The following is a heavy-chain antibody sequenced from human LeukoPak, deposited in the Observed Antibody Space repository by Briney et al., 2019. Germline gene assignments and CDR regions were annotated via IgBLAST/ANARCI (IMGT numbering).Heavy chain of an antibody. CDR2: ISSSSSYI. V-gene: IGHV3-21*01. CDR3: ARVSSSSWFFDY. CDR1: GFTFSSYG. D-gene: IGHD6-13*01. J-gene: IGHJ4*02. Sequence: GGSLRLSCAASGFTFSSYGMHWVRQAPGKGLEWVSSISSSSSYIYYADSVKGRFTISRDNAKNSLYLQMNSLRAEDTAVYYCARVSSSSWFFDYWGQGTLVTVSS.